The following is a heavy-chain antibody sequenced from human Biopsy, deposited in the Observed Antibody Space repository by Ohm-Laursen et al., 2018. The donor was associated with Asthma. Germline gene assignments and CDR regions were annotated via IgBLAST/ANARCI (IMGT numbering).Heavy chain of an antibody. Sequence: SLRLSCAASGFTFSRYGMHWVRQAPGKGLEWVAVMSFDGRQTYYADSVKGRFTISRDNFKNTLYLQMNSLRAEDTAVYYCAKERYYDFWSGYPIWGQGTMVTVSS. V-gene: IGHV3-30*18. CDR2: MSFDGRQT. CDR3: AKERYYDFWSGYPI. J-gene: IGHJ3*02. D-gene: IGHD3-3*01. CDR1: GFTFSRYG.